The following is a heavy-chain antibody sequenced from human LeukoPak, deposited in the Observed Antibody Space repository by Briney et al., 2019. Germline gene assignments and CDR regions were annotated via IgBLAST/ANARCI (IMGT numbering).Heavy chain of an antibody. J-gene: IGHJ4*02. CDR1: GYTFSNYW. CDR2: IYPDDSDT. V-gene: IGHV5-51*01. D-gene: IGHD2-21*01. Sequence: GESLKISCQGSGYTFSNYWIGWVRQMPRKGLEWMGIIYPDDSDTIYSPSFQGQVSISVDRSINTAYLQWRSLKASDTAIYYCARPYCGGDCDPAVWGQGTPVTVSS. CDR3: ARPYCGGDCDPAV.